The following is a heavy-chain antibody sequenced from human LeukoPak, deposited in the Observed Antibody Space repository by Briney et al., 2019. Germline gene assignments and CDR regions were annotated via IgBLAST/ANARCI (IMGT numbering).Heavy chain of an antibody. CDR1: GGSISSSSYY. D-gene: IGHD5-12*01. V-gene: IGHV4-39*01. CDR3: ARHDELVAPFDY. Sequence: SETLSLTCTVSGGSISSSSYYWGWIRQPPGKGLEWIGSIYYSGSTYYNPSLKSRVTISVDTSKNQFSLKLSSVTAADTAVYYSARHDELVAPFDYWGQGTLVTVSS. J-gene: IGHJ4*02. CDR2: IYYSGST.